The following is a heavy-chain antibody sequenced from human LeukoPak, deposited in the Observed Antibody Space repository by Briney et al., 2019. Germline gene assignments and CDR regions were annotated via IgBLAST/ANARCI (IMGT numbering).Heavy chain of an antibody. D-gene: IGHD3-22*01. J-gene: IGHJ4*02. CDR1: GGSFSGYY. V-gene: IGHV4-34*01. Sequence: PSETLSLTCAVYGGSFSGYYWSWIRQPPGKGLEWIGEINHSGSTNYNPSLKSRVTISVDTSKNQFSLKLSSVTAADTAVYYCARGGAYYDSSGYLPFDYWGQGTLVTVSS. CDR2: INHSGST. CDR3: ARGGAYYDSSGYLPFDY.